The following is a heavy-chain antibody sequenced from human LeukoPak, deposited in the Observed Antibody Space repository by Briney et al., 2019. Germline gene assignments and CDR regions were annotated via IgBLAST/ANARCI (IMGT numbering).Heavy chain of an antibody. J-gene: IGHJ4*02. V-gene: IGHV4-59*01. CDR3: ARQASGGGRVPFDY. CDR2: ISYTGST. CDR1: GGSISNYY. Sequence: KPSETLSLTCTVSGGSISNYYWSWIRQPPGEGLEWIGFISYTGSTNYNPSLKSRVTVSVDTSKNQFSLKVTSVTAADTAVYYCARQASGGGRVPFDYWGQGTLVAVSS. D-gene: IGHD4-23*01.